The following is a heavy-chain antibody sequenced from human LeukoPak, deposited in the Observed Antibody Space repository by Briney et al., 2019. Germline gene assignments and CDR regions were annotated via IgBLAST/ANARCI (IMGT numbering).Heavy chain of an antibody. Sequence: PGGSLRLSCAASGFTFDDYGMSWVRQAPGKGLEWVSGINWNGGSTGYADSVKGRFTISRDNAKNSLCLQMNSLRAEDTALYYCARDGTGSYYDFWSGFDYWGQGTLVTVSS. CDR1: GFTFDDYG. D-gene: IGHD3-3*01. CDR3: ARDGTGSYYDFWSGFDY. V-gene: IGHV3-20*04. J-gene: IGHJ4*02. CDR2: INWNGGST.